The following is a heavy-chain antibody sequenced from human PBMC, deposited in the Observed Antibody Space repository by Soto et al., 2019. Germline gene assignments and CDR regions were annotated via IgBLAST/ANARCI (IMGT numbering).Heavy chain of an antibody. CDR1: GFTFSSYA. V-gene: IGHV3-23*01. J-gene: IGHJ6*02. Sequence: HPGGSLRLSCAASGFTFSSYAMSWVRQAPGKGLEWVSAISGSGGSTYYADSVKGRFTISRDNSKNTLYLQMNSLRAEDTAVYYCAKLDGSSWYYYYYGMDVWGQGTTVTVSS. CDR3: AKLDGSSWYYYYYGMDV. D-gene: IGHD6-13*01. CDR2: ISGSGGST.